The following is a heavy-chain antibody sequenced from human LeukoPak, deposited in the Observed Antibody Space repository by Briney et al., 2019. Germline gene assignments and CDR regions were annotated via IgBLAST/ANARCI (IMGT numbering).Heavy chain of an antibody. V-gene: IGHV3-7*04. J-gene: IGHJ6*02. CDR3: ARLRPYSSTSYAYYGMDV. CDR2: INLDGTQN. Sequence: GGSLRLSCVASGFTFSSYWMSWVRQAPGKGLEWVANINLDGTQNYYVDSVKGRFTISRDNAKNSLYLQMNSLRAEETAEYYCARLRPYSSTSYAYYGMDVWGQGTTVTVSS. CDR1: GFTFSSYW. D-gene: IGHD6-13*01.